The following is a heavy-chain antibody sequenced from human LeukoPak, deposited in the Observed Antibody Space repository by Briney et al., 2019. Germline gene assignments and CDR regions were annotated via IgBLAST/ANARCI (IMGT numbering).Heavy chain of an antibody. CDR2: INPSGGST. V-gene: IGHV1-46*01. D-gene: IGHD6-19*01. Sequence: ASVKVSCKASGYTFTSYYMHWVRQAPGQGLEWMGKINPSGGSTSYAQKFQGRVTMTRDTSTSTVYMELSSLRSEDTAVYYCARDRVSSGWPLTLDYWGQGTLVTVSS. CDR3: ARDRVSSGWPLTLDY. CDR1: GYTFTSYY. J-gene: IGHJ4*02.